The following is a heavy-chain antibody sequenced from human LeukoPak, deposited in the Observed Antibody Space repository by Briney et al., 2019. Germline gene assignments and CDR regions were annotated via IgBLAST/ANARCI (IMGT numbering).Heavy chain of an antibody. D-gene: IGHD3-10*01. CDR1: GGSISSSY. CDR3: ARHPTLRGGRAHWYLDL. CDR2: VYYNGST. Sequence: SETLSLTCTVSGGSISSSYWSWIRQPPGKGLEWIAYVYYNGSTKYNPSLKSRVTTSLDTSRNQFSLKLTSVSPADTAVYYCARHPTLRGGRAHWYLDLWGRGTLVTVSS. J-gene: IGHJ2*01. V-gene: IGHV4-59*01.